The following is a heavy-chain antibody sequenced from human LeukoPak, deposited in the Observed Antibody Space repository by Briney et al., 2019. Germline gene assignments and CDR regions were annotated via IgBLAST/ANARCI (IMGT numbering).Heavy chain of an antibody. Sequence: PGGSLRLSCAASGFTFSSYGMHWVRQAPGKGLEWVAVIWYDGSNKYYADSVKGRFTISRDNSKNTLYLQMNSLRAEDTAVYYCARGSIAARFFDYWGQGTLVTVSS. CDR1: GFTFSSYG. CDR2: IWYDGSNK. V-gene: IGHV3-33*01. CDR3: ARGSIAARFFDY. D-gene: IGHD6-6*01. J-gene: IGHJ4*02.